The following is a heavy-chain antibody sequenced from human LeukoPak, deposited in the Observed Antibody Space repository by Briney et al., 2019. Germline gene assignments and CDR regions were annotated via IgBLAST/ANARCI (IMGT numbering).Heavy chain of an antibody. J-gene: IGHJ5*02. CDR3: ARVRAAAGTSWFDP. CDR1: GGSFSGYY. CDR2: INHSGST. D-gene: IGHD6-13*01. V-gene: IGHV4-34*01. Sequence: KPSETLSLTCAVYGGSFSGYYWSWIRQPPGKGLEWIGEINHSGSTNYNPSLKSRVTISVDTSKNQFSLKLNSVTAADPAVYYCARVRAAAGTSWFDPWGQGTLVTVSS.